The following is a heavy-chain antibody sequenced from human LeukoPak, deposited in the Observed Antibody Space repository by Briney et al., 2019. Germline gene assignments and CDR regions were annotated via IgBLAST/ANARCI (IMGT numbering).Heavy chain of an antibody. Sequence: SETLSLTCTVSGDSITGYSWWSWVRQPPGKGLEWIGEIRVNGITNYNPSLKSRVTMSIDKAKNQLSLNLNSVTAADTAVYYCAKVISSAWRQNDLWGQGILVIVSS. CDR2: IRVNGIT. D-gene: IGHD3-22*01. J-gene: IGHJ5*02. CDR3: AKVISSAWRQNDL. V-gene: IGHV4-4*02. CDR1: GDSITGYSW.